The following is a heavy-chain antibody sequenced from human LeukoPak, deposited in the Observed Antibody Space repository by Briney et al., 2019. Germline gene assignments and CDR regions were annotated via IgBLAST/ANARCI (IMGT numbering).Heavy chain of an antibody. D-gene: IGHD4-17*01. Sequence: NPSETLSLTCAVYGGSFSGYYWSWIRQPPGKGLEWIGEINHSGSTNYNPSLKIRVTISVDTSKNQFSLKVSSVTAADTAVYYCARPSNDYGEYDAFDIWGQGTMVTVSS. CDR3: ARPSNDYGEYDAFDI. CDR2: INHSGST. J-gene: IGHJ3*02. V-gene: IGHV4-34*01. CDR1: GGSFSGYY.